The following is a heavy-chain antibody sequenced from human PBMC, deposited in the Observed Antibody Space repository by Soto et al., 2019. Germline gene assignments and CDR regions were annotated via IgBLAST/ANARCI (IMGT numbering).Heavy chain of an antibody. CDR3: ATGVVAALYGMDV. J-gene: IGHJ6*02. Sequence: AASVRVSCKVSGYTRPELSMHWVRQAPGKGLEWMGGFDPEDGETIYAQKCQGRVTMTEDTSTDTAYMELSSLRSEDTAVYSCATGVVAALYGMDVWGEGTTVSVS. D-gene: IGHD6-6*01. V-gene: IGHV1-24*01. CDR1: GYTRPELS. CDR2: FDPEDGET.